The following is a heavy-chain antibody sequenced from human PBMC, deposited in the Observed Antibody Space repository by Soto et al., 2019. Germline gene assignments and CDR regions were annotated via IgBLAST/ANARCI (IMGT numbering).Heavy chain of an antibody. J-gene: IGHJ2*01. CDR1: GGTFSSYA. V-gene: IGHV1-69*13. Sequence: ASVKVSCKASGGTFSSYAISWVRQAPGQGLEWMGGIIPILGTANYAQKFQGRVTITADESTSTAYMELSSLRSEDTAVYSCASQRSWVAHDFSSTSCCDRYYQLSGRAT. D-gene: IGHD2-2*01. CDR2: IIPILGTA. CDR3: ASQRSWVAHDFSSTSCCDRYYQL.